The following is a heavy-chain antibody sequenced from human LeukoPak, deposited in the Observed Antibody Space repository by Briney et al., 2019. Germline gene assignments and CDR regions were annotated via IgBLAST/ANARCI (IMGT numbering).Heavy chain of an antibody. V-gene: IGHV4-61*02. J-gene: IGHJ4*02. CDR1: GGSISSGSYY. D-gene: IGHD6-6*01. Sequence: SQTLSLTCTVSGGSISSGSYYWSWIRQPAGKGLEWIGRIYTSGSTNYNPSPKSRVTISVDTSKNQFSLKLSSVTAADTAVYYCAREDGTQHRGRQLVGLYYFDYWGQGTLVTVSS. CDR2: IYTSGST. CDR3: AREDGTQHRGRQLVGLYYFDY.